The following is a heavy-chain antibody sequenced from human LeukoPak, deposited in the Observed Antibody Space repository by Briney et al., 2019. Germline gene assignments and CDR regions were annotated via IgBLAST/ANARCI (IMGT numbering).Heavy chain of an antibody. CDR2: ISYDGSNK. CDR3: ARGLYNWNDGYYFDY. V-gene: IGHV3-30*04. D-gene: IGHD1-1*01. J-gene: IGHJ4*02. Sequence: GGSLGLSCAASGFTFSSYAMHWVRQAPGKGLEWVAVISYDGSNKYYADSVKGRFTISRDNSKNTLYLQMNSLRAEDTAVYYCARGLYNWNDGYYFDYWGQGTLVTVSS. CDR1: GFTFSSYA.